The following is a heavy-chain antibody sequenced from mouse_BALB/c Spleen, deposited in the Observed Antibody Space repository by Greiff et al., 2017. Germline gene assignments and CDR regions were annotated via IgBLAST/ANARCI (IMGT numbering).Heavy chain of an antibody. CDR3: ARSGYDYGFAY. D-gene: IGHD2-4*01. J-gene: IGHJ3*01. CDR1: GFTFSSYA. Sequence: EVMLVESGGGLVKPGGSLKLSCAASGFTFSSYAMSWVRQTPEKRLEWVASISSGGSTYYPDSVKGRFTISRDNARNILYLQMSSLRSEDTAMYYCARSGYDYGFAYWGQGTLVTVSA. V-gene: IGHV5-6-5*01. CDR2: ISSGGST.